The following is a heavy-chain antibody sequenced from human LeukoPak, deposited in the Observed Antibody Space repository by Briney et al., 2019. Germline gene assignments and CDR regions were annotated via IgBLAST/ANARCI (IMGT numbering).Heavy chain of an antibody. CDR2: INSDGSST. CDR3: ARDSASIGHNDAFDI. CDR1: GFTFSSYW. Sequence: GGSLRLSCAASGFTFSSYWMHWVRQAPGKGLVWVSRINSDGSSTSYADSVKGRFTISRDNAKNTLYLQMNSLRAEDTAVYCCARDSASIGHNDAFDIWGQGTMVTVSS. D-gene: IGHD3-22*01. V-gene: IGHV3-74*01. J-gene: IGHJ3*02.